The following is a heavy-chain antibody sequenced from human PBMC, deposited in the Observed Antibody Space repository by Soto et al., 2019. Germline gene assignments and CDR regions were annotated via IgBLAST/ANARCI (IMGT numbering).Heavy chain of an antibody. J-gene: IGHJ6*02. D-gene: IGHD5-12*01. CDR3: AREGVAPYYYYGMDV. V-gene: IGHV1-69*04. CDR1: GGTFSSYT. CDR2: IIPILGIA. Sequence: SVKVSCKASGGTFSSYTISWVRQAPGQGLEWMGRIIPILGIANYAQKFQGRVTITADKSTSTVYMELRSLRSDDTAVYYCAREGVAPYYYYGMDVWGQGTPVTVSS.